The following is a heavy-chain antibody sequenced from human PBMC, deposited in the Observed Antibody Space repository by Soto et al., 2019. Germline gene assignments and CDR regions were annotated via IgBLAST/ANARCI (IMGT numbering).Heavy chain of an antibody. CDR2: IIPIFGTA. D-gene: IGHD2-2*01. CDR3: ARAPANVLGHYHYGMDV. J-gene: IGHJ6*02. V-gene: IGHV1-69*13. Sequence: SVKVSCKASGGTFSSYAISWVRQAPGQGLEWMGGIIPIFGTANYAQKFQGRVTITADESTSTAYMELSSLRSADTAVYYCARAPANVLGHYHYGMDVWAHGTTVTVSS. CDR1: GGTFSSYA.